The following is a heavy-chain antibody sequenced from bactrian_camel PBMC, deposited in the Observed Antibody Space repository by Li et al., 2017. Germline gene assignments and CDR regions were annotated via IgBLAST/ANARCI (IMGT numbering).Heavy chain of an antibody. CDR2: MANRGRDT. Sequence: HVQLVESGGGSVEAGGSLKLSCTPTDEDIYKRYCMAWFRQTPGNEREAIATMANRGRDTFYADSVKGRFTISRDNDESTLYLQLNSLKTEDTAMYYCTTHFSQNGARYDDTWPRGEGTQVTVS. J-gene: IGHJ4*01. CDR1: DEDIYKRYC. V-gene: IGHV3S54*01. D-gene: IGHD3*01.